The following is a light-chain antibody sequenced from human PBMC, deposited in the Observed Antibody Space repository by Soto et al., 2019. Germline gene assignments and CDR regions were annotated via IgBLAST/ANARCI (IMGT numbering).Light chain of an antibody. CDR1: SSNIGSNT. Sequence: QSVLTQPPSASGTPGQRVNISCSGSSSNIGSNTVNWYQQLPGTAPKLLIYSNNQRTSGVPDRFSGSKSGTSACLAISGLQSEDEADYYCAALDDSLNGVVFGGGTKLTVL. J-gene: IGLJ2*01. V-gene: IGLV1-44*01. CDR2: SNN. CDR3: AALDDSLNGVV.